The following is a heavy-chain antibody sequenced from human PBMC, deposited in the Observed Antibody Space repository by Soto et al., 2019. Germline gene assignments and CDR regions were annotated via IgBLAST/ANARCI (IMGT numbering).Heavy chain of an antibody. V-gene: IGHV3-23*01. J-gene: IGHJ4*02. D-gene: IGHD1-1*01. CDR3: ANPIPKTGTTFGF. CDR2: ISGSGDDT. CDR1: GFTFSIFA. Sequence: GWSLKISCVASGFTFSIFAMAGVRQAPGEGLEWVSAISGSGDDTFYADSMKGRFTISRDNSKDTLYLQINSLRAEDTAVYYCANPIPKTGTTFGFWGQGILVTVPS.